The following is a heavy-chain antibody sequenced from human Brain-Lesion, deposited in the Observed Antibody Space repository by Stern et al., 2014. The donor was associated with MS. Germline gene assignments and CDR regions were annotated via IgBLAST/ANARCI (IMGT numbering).Heavy chain of an antibody. D-gene: IGHD1-26*01. V-gene: IGHV1-24*01. CDR1: GYTLTELS. CDR3: ATLSPGAGGNYYRHFDY. Sequence: VHLVESGAEVKKPGASVKVSCKVSGYTLTELSMHWVRQAPRKGLEWMGGFDPEDGETIYAPKFQGRVTMTEDTSTDTAYMELSSLRSEDTAVYYCATLSPGAGGNYYRHFDYWGQGTLVTVSS. CDR2: FDPEDGET. J-gene: IGHJ4*02.